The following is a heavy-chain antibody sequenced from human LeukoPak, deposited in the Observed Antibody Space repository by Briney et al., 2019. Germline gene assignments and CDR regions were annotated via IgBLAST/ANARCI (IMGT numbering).Heavy chain of an antibody. CDR1: GLTFSTYW. CDR3: AGGASSTVHF. D-gene: IGHD6-13*01. V-gene: IGHV3-74*01. J-gene: IGHJ4*02. Sequence: GGSLRLSCAASGLTFSTYWMHWVRQPPGRGLGWGTRRNGVAGLSYEDSVKGRVTSSRDTTKNMLYLQMNSLRAEDTAVYYCAGGASSTVHFWGQGTLVTVSS. CDR2: RNGVAGL.